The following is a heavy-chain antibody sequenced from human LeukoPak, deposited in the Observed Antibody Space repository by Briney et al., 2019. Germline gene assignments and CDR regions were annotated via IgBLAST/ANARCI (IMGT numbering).Heavy chain of an antibody. Sequence: SGTLSLTCTVSGGSISSYYWSWIRQPPGKGLEWIGYIYYSGSTNYNPSLKSRVTISVDTSKNQFSLKLSSVTAADTAVYYCARDLGVVMHDAFDIWGQGTMVTVSS. J-gene: IGHJ3*02. D-gene: IGHD2-21*01. CDR3: ARDLGVVMHDAFDI. CDR2: IYYSGST. CDR1: GGSISSYY. V-gene: IGHV4-59*01.